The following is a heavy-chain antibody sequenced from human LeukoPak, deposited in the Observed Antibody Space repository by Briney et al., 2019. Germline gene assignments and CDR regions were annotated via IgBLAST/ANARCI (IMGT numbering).Heavy chain of an antibody. CDR1: GFTFSSYA. J-gene: IGHJ4*02. CDR2: ISYDGGNK. Sequence: GGSLRLSCAASGFTFSSYALHWVRQAPGKGLEWVAIISYDGGNKYYADSVKGRFTISRDNSKNTLYLQMNSLRAEDTAVYYCARYEYQLLYCLDYWGQGTLVTVSS. V-gene: IGHV3-30-3*01. D-gene: IGHD2-2*02. CDR3: ARYEYQLLYCLDY.